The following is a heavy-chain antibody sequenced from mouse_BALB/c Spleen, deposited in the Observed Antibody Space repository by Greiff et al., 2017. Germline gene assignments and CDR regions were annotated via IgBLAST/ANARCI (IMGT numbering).Heavy chain of an antibody. V-gene: IGHV5-9-3*01. CDR1: GFTFSSYA. Sequence: EVQLVESRGGLVKPGGSLKLSCAASGFTFSSYAMSWVRQTPEKRLEWVATISSGGSYTYYPDSVKGRFTISRDNAKNTLYLQMSSLRSEDTAMYYCARHGNYFDYWGQGTTLTVSS. CDR3: ARHGNYFDY. D-gene: IGHD1-1*02. J-gene: IGHJ2*01. CDR2: ISSGGSYT.